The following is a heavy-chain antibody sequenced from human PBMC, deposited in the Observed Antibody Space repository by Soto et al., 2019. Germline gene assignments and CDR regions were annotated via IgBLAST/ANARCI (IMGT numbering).Heavy chain of an antibody. D-gene: IGHD3-16*01. Sequence: QITLKESGPTLVKPTQTLTLTCTFSGFSLSTSGVGVGWIRQPPGKALEWLALIYWNDDKRDSPPLKRRLTITKDTSKNQVVLTMTNMYPVDTATYYSAHRRGGSYFDSWGQGTLVTVSS. V-gene: IGHV2-5*01. CDR1: GFSLSTSGVG. CDR2: IYWNDDK. CDR3: AHRRGGSYFDS. J-gene: IGHJ4*02.